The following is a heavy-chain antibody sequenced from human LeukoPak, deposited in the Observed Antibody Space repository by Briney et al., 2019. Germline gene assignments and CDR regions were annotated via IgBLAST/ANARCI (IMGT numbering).Heavy chain of an antibody. CDR3: ARDIGTSGWHTFDY. CDR2: TYYRSKWYS. V-gene: IGHV6-1*01. D-gene: IGHD6-19*01. Sequence: SQTLSLTCAISGDSVSSNNGAWNWIRQSPSRGLEWLGRTYYRSKWYSDYAEFIKGRITINPDTSKNQFSLQLNSVTPEDTVVYFCARDIGTSGWHTFDYWGQGTLVTVSS. CDR1: GDSVSSNNGA. J-gene: IGHJ4*02.